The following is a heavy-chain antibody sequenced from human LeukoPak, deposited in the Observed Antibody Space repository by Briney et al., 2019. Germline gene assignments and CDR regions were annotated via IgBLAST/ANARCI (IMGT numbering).Heavy chain of an antibody. CDR2: ISGSGGST. CDR1: GFTFSSYA. CDR3: AKTVYYYDRTGFDY. Sequence: PGGSLRLSCAASGFTFSSYAMSWVRQAPGKGLEWVSAISGSGGSTYYADSVKGRFTISRDNSKNTLYLQMNNLRAEDTAVYYCAKTVYYYDRTGFDYWGQGTLVTVSS. J-gene: IGHJ4*02. D-gene: IGHD3-22*01. V-gene: IGHV3-23*01.